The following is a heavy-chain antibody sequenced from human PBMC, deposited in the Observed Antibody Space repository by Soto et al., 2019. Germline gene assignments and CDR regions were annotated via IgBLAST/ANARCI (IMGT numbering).Heavy chain of an antibody. CDR3: ADPFAVEMVL. CDR2: INSDGSMT. Sequence: EVRLVESGGGLVQPGGSLRLSCAASGFTFSSYWMHWVRQAPGKGLVCISNINSDGSMTTYADSVKGRFTIARDNAKSELYMQMNSLRAEDTAVYYCADPFAVEMVLWGRGTLVTVSS. CDR1: GFTFSSYW. J-gene: IGHJ4*02. D-gene: IGHD2-8*01. V-gene: IGHV3-74*03.